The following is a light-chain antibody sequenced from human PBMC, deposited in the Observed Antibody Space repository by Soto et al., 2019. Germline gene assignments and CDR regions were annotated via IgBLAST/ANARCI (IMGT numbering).Light chain of an antibody. CDR1: SSDVGGFNY. CDR3: ASYTTIGTYV. Sequence: QSALTQPASVSGSPGQSIAISCTGTSSDVGGFNYVSWYQQHPGKAPKFMIYDVSSRPSGVSDRFSGSKSGNTASLTISGLQAEDEADYYCASYTTIGTYVFGTGTKVTVL. CDR2: DVS. V-gene: IGLV2-14*03. J-gene: IGLJ1*01.